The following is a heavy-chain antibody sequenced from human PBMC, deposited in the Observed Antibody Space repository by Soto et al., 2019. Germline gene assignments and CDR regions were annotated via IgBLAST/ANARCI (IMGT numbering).Heavy chain of an antibody. Sequence: ASVKVSGKASGYTFTSYAMHWVRQAPGQRLEWMGWINAGNGNTKYSQKFQGRVTITRDTSASTAYMELSSLRSEDTAVYYCASGRGGYCSGGSCWSLDPWGQRTLVTVYS. CDR3: ASGRGGYCSGGSCWSLDP. J-gene: IGHJ5*02. CDR1: GYTFTSYA. D-gene: IGHD2-15*01. V-gene: IGHV1-3*01. CDR2: INAGNGNT.